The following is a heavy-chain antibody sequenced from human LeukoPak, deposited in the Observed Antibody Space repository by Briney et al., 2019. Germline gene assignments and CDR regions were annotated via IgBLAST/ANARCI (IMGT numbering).Heavy chain of an antibody. D-gene: IGHD3-22*01. CDR1: GYSFTSYW. CDR2: IYPGDSDT. Sequence: GESLKISCKGSGYSFTSYWIGWVRQMPGKGLEWMGIIYPGDSDTRYSPSFQGQVTISADKSISTAYLQWSSLKASDTAMYYCAKSVYYSDSSGYRPYYFDYWGQGTLVTVSS. CDR3: AKSVYYSDSSGYRPYYFDY. J-gene: IGHJ4*02. V-gene: IGHV5-51*01.